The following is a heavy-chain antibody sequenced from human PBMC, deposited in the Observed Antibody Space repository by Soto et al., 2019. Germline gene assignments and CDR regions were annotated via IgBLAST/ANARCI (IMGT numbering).Heavy chain of an antibody. CDR2: IIPIFGTA. CDR3: ARDDLYYDFWSGYYYYGMDV. Sequence: QVQLVQSGAEVKKPGSSVKVSCKAPGGTFSSYAISWVRQAPGQGLEWMGGIIPIFGTANYAQKFQGRVTITADESTSTAYMELSSLRSEDTAVYYCARDDLYYDFWSGYYYYGMDVWGQGTTVTVSS. J-gene: IGHJ6*02. CDR1: GGTFSSYA. V-gene: IGHV1-69*01. D-gene: IGHD3-3*01.